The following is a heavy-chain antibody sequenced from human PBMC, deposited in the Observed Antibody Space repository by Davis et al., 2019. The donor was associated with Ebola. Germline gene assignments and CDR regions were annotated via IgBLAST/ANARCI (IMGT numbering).Heavy chain of an antibody. CDR3: TTTTTASDY. D-gene: IGHD4-11*01. Sequence: GESLKISCAASGSTFSGSAMHWVRQASGKGLEWVGRIRSKANSYATAYAASVKGRFTISRDDSKNTAYLQMNSLKTEDTAVYYCTTTTTASDYWGQGTMVTVSS. V-gene: IGHV3-73*01. CDR1: GSTFSGSA. CDR2: IRSKANSYAT. J-gene: IGHJ4*02.